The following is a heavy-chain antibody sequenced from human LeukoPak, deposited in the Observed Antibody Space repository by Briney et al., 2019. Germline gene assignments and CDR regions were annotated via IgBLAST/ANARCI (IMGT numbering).Heavy chain of an antibody. CDR2: INYYNGNT. V-gene: IGHV1-3*01. D-gene: IGHD6-13*01. Sequence: SVNVSCKASGYTFTNYAMHWVRQAPGQKLEWMGWINYYNGNTKYSQKFHGRVTISRDTSASTAYMELSSLRAEETAVYYCARSIVAAGAGPRFDYWGQGTLVTVSS. CDR1: GYTFTNYA. CDR3: ARSIVAAGAGPRFDY. J-gene: IGHJ4*02.